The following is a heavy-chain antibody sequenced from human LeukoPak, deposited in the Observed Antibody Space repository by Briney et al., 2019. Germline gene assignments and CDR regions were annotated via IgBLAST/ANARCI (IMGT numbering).Heavy chain of an antibody. Sequence: GGSLRLSCAASGFTLSSYAIHWVRQAPGKGLEGVAVISFDGTHDFYADSVKGRFTISRDNSKNTLYLQMNSLRADDTAVYYCARARATVTRISSFDIWGQGTMVTVSS. J-gene: IGHJ3*02. V-gene: IGHV3-30*04. CDR3: ARARATVTRISSFDI. CDR1: GFTLSSYA. D-gene: IGHD4-17*01. CDR2: ISFDGTHD.